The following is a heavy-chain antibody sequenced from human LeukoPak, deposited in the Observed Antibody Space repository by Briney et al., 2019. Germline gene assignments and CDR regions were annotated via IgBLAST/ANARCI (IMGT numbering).Heavy chain of an antibody. D-gene: IGHD3-9*01. Sequence: PGGSLRLSCAASGFTFDDYGMSWVRQAPGKGLEWVSGINWNGGSTAYADSVKGRVTISRDNAKNSLYLQMNSLRAEDTALYYCARDNYDILTGYLYYYYYMDVWGKGTTVTVSS. J-gene: IGHJ6*03. CDR1: GFTFDDYG. V-gene: IGHV3-20*04. CDR2: INWNGGST. CDR3: ARDNYDILTGYLYYYYYMDV.